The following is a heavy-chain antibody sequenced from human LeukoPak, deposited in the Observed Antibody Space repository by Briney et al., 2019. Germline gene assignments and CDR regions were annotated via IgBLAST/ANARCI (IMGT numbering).Heavy chain of an antibody. V-gene: IGHV3-20*04. CDR1: GFTFDDYG. D-gene: IGHD3-22*01. CDR3: ASYDSSGYEHPY. Sequence: PGESLKISCAASGFTFDDYGMSWVRQAPGKGLEWVSGINWNGGSTGYADSVKGRFTISRDNAKNSLYLQMNSLRAEDTALYYCASYDSSGYEHPYWGQGTLVTVSS. CDR2: INWNGGST. J-gene: IGHJ4*02.